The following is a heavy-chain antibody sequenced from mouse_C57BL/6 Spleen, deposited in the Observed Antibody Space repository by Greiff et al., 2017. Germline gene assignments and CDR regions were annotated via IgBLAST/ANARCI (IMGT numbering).Heavy chain of an antibody. CDR3: SSRYYGSSYEYAMDY. Sequence: QVQLKQPGAELVKPGASVKLSCKASGYTFTSYWMHWVKQRPGRGLEWIGRIDPNSGGTKYNEKFKSKATLTVDKPSSTAYMQLSSLTSEDSAVYYCSSRYYGSSYEYAMDYWGQGTSVTVSS. CDR2: IDPNSGGT. V-gene: IGHV1-72*01. D-gene: IGHD1-1*01. J-gene: IGHJ4*01. CDR1: GYTFTSYW.